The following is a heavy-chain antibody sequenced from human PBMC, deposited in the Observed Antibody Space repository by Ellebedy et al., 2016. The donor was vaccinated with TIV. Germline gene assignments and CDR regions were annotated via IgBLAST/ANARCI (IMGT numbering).Heavy chain of an antibody. CDR3: ARRIAARPGYYYGMDV. V-gene: IGHV3-30*03. J-gene: IGHJ6*02. CDR2: ISADGSVK. D-gene: IGHD6-6*01. CDR1: AFTFSVYG. Sequence: GESLKISCTASAFTFSVYGMHWVRQAPGKGLEWIAVISADGSVKYHADSVEGRFTISRDNSQYTLYLQMNSLRAEDTAVYYCARRIAARPGYYYGMDVWGRGTTVTVSS.